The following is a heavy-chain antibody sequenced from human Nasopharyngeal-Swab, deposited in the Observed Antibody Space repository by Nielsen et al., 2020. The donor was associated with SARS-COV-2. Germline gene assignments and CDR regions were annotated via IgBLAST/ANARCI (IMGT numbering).Heavy chain of an antibody. CDR2: IGWDGSGP. V-gene: IGHV3-43*01. J-gene: IGHJ4*02. CDR3: AKDMGSSPTLDY. D-gene: IGHD6-13*01. Sequence: GGSLRLSCAASGFTFDDYSMHWVRQAPGKGLEWVSLIGWDGSGPNYADSVKGRFTISRDNRKDSLYLQMHSLRTEDTALYYCAKDMGSSPTLDYWGRGTLVTVSS. CDR1: GFTFDDYS.